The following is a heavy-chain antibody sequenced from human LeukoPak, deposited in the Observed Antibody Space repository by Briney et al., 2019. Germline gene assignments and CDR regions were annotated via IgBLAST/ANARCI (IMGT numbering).Heavy chain of an antibody. CDR2: INHSGST. J-gene: IGHJ4*02. CDR1: GVSFSGYY. V-gene: IGHV4-34*01. CDR3: ARLRGYSGYEADY. D-gene: IGHD5-12*01. Sequence: SETLSLTCAVYGVSFSGYYWSWLRQPPGKGLEWIGEINHSGSTNYNPSLKSRVTISVDTSKNQFSLKLSSVTAADTAVYYCARLRGYSGYEADYWGQGTLVTVSS.